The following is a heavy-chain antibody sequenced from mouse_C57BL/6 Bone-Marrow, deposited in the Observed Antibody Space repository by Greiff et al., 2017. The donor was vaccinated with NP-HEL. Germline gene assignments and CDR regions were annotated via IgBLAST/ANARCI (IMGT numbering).Heavy chain of an antibody. CDR3: TTDDYDEGFAY. Sequence: VQLQHSGAELVRPGASVKLSCTASGFNIKDDYMHWVKQRPEQGLEWIGWIDPENGDTEYASKFQGKATITADTSSNTAYLQLSSLTSEDTAVYYCTTDDYDEGFAYWGQGTLVTVSA. V-gene: IGHV14-4*01. CDR1: GFNIKDDY. CDR2: IDPENGDT. D-gene: IGHD2-4*01. J-gene: IGHJ3*01.